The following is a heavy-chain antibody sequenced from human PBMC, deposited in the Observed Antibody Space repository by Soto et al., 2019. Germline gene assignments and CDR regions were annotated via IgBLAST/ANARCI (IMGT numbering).Heavy chain of an antibody. D-gene: IGHD5-18*01. CDR1: GFTFSSYE. CDR2: ISSSGSTI. CDR3: AREGGYSYGYGYYYGMDV. Sequence: LRLSCAASGFTFSSYEMNWVRQAPGKGLEWVSYISSSGSTIYYADSVKGRFTISRDNAKNSLYLQMNSLRAEDTAVYYCAREGGYSYGYGYYYGMDVWGQGTTVTVSS. J-gene: IGHJ6*02. V-gene: IGHV3-48*03.